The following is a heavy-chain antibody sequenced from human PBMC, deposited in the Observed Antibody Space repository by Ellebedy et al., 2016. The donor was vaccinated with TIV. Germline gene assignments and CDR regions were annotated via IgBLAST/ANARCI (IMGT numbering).Heavy chain of an antibody. V-gene: IGHV3-74*01. CDR2: MNSDGSST. CDR3: ATEETSSKAFAF. J-gene: IGHJ3*01. Sequence: GESLKISCAASGFTFRNDWMHWVRQAPGKGLVWVSRMNSDGSSTNYADSVKGRFTISRDNAKNTLYLQMHSLRAEDTAVYYCATEETSSKAFAFWGQGTLVTVSS. D-gene: IGHD2/OR15-2a*01. CDR1: GFTFRNDW.